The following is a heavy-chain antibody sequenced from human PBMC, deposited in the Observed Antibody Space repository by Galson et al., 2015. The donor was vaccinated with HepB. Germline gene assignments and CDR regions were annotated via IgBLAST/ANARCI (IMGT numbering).Heavy chain of an antibody. D-gene: IGHD4-11*01. V-gene: IGHV3-74*01. Sequence: SLRLSCAASGFTFTTYWMHWVRHAPGKGLVWVSRINGDGSTINYADSVKGRFTISRDNAENTLFLQMNSLTADDTAVYFCARRGRPELGSTYAALDYWGQGSLVTVSS. J-gene: IGHJ4*02. CDR2: INGDGSTI. CDR3: ARRGRPELGSTYAALDY. CDR1: GFTFTTYW.